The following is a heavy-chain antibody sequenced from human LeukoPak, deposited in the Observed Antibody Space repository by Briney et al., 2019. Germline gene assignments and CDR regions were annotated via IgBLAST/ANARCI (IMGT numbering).Heavy chain of an antibody. Sequence: GASVKVSCKASGYTFTSYYMHWVRQAPGQGLEWMGIINPSGGSTSYAQKFQGRVTMTRDTSTSTVYMELSSLRSEDTAVYYCARGWAGFGVLRYFEPLDYYYMDVWGKGTTVTVSS. CDR3: ARGWAGFGVLRYFEPLDYYYMDV. CDR1: GYTFTSYY. CDR2: INPSGGST. V-gene: IGHV1-46*01. J-gene: IGHJ6*03. D-gene: IGHD3-9*01.